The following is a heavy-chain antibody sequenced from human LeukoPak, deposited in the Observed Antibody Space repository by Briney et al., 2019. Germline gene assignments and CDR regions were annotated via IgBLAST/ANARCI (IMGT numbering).Heavy chain of an antibody. D-gene: IGHD3-3*01. CDR1: GGSISSGSYY. CDR3: ARGLYDFWSGFIYYGMDV. J-gene: IGHJ6*02. CDR2: IYTSGST. Sequence: SQTLSLTCTVSGGSISSGSYYWSWIRQPAGKGLEWIGRIYTSGSTNYNPSLKSRVTISVDTSKNQLSLKLSSVTAADTAVYYCARGLYDFWSGFIYYGMDVWGQGTTVTVSS. V-gene: IGHV4-61*02.